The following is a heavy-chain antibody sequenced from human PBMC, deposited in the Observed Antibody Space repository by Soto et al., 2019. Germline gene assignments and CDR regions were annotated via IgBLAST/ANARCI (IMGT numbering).Heavy chain of an antibody. D-gene: IGHD6-6*01. V-gene: IGHV3-23*01. CDR3: AKRSSSSTFDY. CDR1: GFTFSSYA. J-gene: IGHJ4*02. Sequence: EVQLLESGGGLVEPGESLRLSCAASGFTFSSYAMSWVRQAPGKGLEWVSVISGSDDSTDYADSVKGRFTISRDNSKNTLYLQMNSLRAEDTAVYYCAKRSSSSTFDYWGQGTLVTVSS. CDR2: ISGSDDST.